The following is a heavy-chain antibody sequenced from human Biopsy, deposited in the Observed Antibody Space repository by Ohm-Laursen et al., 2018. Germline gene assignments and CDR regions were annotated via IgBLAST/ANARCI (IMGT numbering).Heavy chain of an antibody. CDR3: ATKLTGYFHH. D-gene: IGHD3-9*01. Sequence: GSSVKVSCKVPGGTFGNYGVNWVRQAPGQGLEWLGGNIPILGTGNYAQKFQDRVTVAADTSKGTATMELRSLRSDDTAVYYCATKLTGYFHHWGQGTLVIVSS. V-gene: IGHV1-69*06. CDR1: GGTFGNYG. J-gene: IGHJ1*01. CDR2: NIPILGTG.